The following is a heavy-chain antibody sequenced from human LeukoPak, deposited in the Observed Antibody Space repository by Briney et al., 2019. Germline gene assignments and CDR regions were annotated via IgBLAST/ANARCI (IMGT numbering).Heavy chain of an antibody. D-gene: IGHD3-10*01. Sequence: PSETLSLTCTVSGGSISSYYWSWIRQPPGKGLEWIGYIYYSGSTNYNPSLESRVTISVDTSKNQFSLKLSSVTAADTAVYYCARLPRITMVRDPFDPWGQGTLVTVSS. V-gene: IGHV4-59*08. CDR2: IYYSGST. CDR1: GGSISSYY. CDR3: ARLPRITMVRDPFDP. J-gene: IGHJ5*02.